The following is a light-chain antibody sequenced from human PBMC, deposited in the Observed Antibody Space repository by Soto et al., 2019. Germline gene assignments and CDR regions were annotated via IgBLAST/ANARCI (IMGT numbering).Light chain of an antibody. CDR3: QQYGSSLWT. Sequence: EIVLTQSQGTLSLSTGERATLSCRASQSVSSSYFDWYQQIPGQAHRLLIYGASSRATGIPDRFSGSGSGTDFTLTIRRLEPEDFAVYYCQQYGSSLWTFGQGNKVEIK. J-gene: IGKJ1*01. CDR2: GAS. CDR1: QSVSSSY. V-gene: IGKV3-20*01.